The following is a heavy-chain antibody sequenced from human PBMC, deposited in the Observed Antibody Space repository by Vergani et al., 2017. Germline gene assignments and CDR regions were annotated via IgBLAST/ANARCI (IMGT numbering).Heavy chain of an antibody. CDR1: GFTFSSYA. V-gene: IGHV3-30-3*01. J-gene: IGHJ4*02. CDR2: ISYDGSNK. CDR3: ARGGDRYCSSTSGRSRFDY. Sequence: QVQLVESGGGVVQPGRSLRLSCAASGFTFSSYAMHWVRQAPGKGLEWVAVISYDGSNKYYADSVKGRFTISRDNSKHTLYLQMNSLRAEDTAVYYCARGGDRYCSSTSGRSRFDYWGQGTLVTVSS. D-gene: IGHD2-2*01.